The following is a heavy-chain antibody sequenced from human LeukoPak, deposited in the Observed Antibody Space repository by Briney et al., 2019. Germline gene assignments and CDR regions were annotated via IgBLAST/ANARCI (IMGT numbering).Heavy chain of an antibody. CDR2: ISSSGSTI. CDR3: AELGITMIGGV. J-gene: IGHJ6*04. CDR1: GFTFSSYE. D-gene: IGHD3-10*02. V-gene: IGHV3-48*03. Sequence: GGSLRLSCAASGFTFSSYEMNWVRQAPGTGLEWVSYISSSGSTIYYADSGKGRFTIPRDNAKNSLYLKMNSLGAEDTAVYYCAELGITMIGGVWGKGTTVTISS.